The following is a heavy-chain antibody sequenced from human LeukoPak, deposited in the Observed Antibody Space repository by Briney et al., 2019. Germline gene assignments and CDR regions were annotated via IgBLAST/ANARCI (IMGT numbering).Heavy chain of an antibody. V-gene: IGHV1-2*02. CDR3: ARELWFGETYYYYGMDV. Sequence: ASVKVSCKASGYTFTGYYMHWVRQAPGQGLEWMVWINPNSGGTNCAQKFQGRVTMTRDTSISTAYMELSRLRSDDTAVYYCARELWFGETYYYYGMDVWGQGTTVTVSS. CDR2: INPNSGGT. D-gene: IGHD3-10*01. J-gene: IGHJ6*02. CDR1: GYTFTGYY.